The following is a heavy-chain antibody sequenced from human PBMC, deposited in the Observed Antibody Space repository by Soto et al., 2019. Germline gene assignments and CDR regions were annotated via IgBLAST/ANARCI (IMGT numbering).Heavy chain of an antibody. Sequence: QLQLQESGSGLVKPSQTLSLTCAVSGGSISSGGYSWSWIGQPPGKGLAWIGYIYHSGNTDHNPYLKSRVTLSVDRAKNRFSLKLSSVPAADTVVYYCARGPEYYDKVGGYYFDYWGQGTLVTVSS. D-gene: IGHD3-22*01. CDR2: IYHSGNT. V-gene: IGHV4-30-2*01. CDR3: ARGPEYYDKVGGYYFDY. CDR1: GGSISSGGYS. J-gene: IGHJ4*02.